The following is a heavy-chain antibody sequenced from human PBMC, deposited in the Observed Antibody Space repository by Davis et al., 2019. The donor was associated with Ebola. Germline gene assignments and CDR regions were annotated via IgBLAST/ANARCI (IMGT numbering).Heavy chain of an antibody. CDR3: AKNGGGSTSWTDV. CDR1: GFTFSSYG. CDR2: ISYDGSNK. J-gene: IGHJ6*02. D-gene: IGHD2-2*01. Sequence: GESLKLYCAASGFTFSSYGMHWVRQAPGKGLEWVAVISYDGSNKYYADSVKGRFTISRDNSKNTLYLQMNSLRAEDTAVYYCAKNGGGSTSWTDVWGQGTTVTVSS. V-gene: IGHV3-30*18.